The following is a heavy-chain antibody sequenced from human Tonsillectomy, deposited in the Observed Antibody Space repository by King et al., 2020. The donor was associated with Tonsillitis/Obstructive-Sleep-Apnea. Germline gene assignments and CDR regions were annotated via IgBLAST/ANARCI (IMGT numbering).Heavy chain of an antibody. J-gene: IGHJ3*02. CDR2: ISGYNDNT. Sequence: QLVQSGAEVKKPGASVKVSCKAYGYTFTSYGISWVRQAPGQGLEWMGWISGYNDNTNYAQKLQGRVTMTTDTATSTAYMELTSLRSDDTAVYYCARDVRYYDFWSGYYGEAFDIWGQGTMVTVSS. D-gene: IGHD3-3*01. CDR1: GYTFTSYG. CDR3: ARDVRYYDFWSGYYGEAFDI. V-gene: IGHV1-18*04.